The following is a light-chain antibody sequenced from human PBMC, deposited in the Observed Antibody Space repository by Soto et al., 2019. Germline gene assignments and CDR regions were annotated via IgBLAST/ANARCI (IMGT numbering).Light chain of an antibody. J-gene: IGKJ1*01. CDR1: QGISNC. V-gene: IGKV1-27*01. CDR2: SAS. CDR3: HKYNGSPQS. Sequence: IQMTQSPSSLSASVGDRVTITCRASQGISNCLAWYQQRPGKAPKLLIYSASTLQSGVPSRFSGSASGTDFPLTISSLQPEDVATYYCHKYNGSPQSCDQGPKVEIK.